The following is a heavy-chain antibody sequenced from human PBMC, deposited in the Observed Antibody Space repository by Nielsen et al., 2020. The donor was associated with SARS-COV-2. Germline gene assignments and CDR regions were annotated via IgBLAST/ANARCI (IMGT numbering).Heavy chain of an antibody. CDR1: GFTFDDYV. V-gene: IGHV3-9*01. Sequence: SCAASGFTFDDYVMHWVRQAPGKGLEWVSGISWNSGSIGYADSVKGRFTISKDNAKNSLYLQMNSLRAEDTALYYCAKDIEQWLLVDGYRRFDPWGQGTLVTVSS. D-gene: IGHD6-19*01. CDR3: AKDIEQWLLVDGYRRFDP. J-gene: IGHJ5*02. CDR2: ISWNSGSI.